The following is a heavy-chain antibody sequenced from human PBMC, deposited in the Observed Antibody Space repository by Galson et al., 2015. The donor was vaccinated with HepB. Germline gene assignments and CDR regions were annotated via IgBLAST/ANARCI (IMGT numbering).Heavy chain of an antibody. Sequence: SLRLSCAASGFTVGNNYMRWIRQAPGKGLEWVSVLYSGGSPNYTDPVKGGLTTFRNKYKNTLYLQLNSLRSEDTAVYYCGGHSEKDYWGQGTLVTVSS. CDR1: GFTVGNNY. CDR2: LYSGGSP. D-gene: IGHD2-15*01. J-gene: IGHJ4*02. CDR3: GGHSEKDY. V-gene: IGHV3-66*04.